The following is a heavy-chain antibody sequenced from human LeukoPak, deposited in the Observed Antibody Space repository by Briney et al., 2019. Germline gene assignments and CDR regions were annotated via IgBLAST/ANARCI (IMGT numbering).Heavy chain of an antibody. V-gene: IGHV3-15*01. Sequence: PGGSLRLSCAASGFTFTDAWMSWVRQVPGKGLEWVGRINSKSDGGTRDYAAPVKGRFTISRDVSKNMLYLQMSSLKTEDTAVYYCSASAKYLLGAFDIWGQGTMVSVSS. J-gene: IGHJ3*02. CDR3: SASAKYLLGAFDI. CDR2: INSKSDGGTR. CDR1: GFTFTDAW. D-gene: IGHD2-8*02.